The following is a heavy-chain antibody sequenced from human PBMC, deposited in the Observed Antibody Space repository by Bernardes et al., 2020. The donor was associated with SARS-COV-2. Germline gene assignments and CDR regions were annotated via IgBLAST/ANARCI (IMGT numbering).Heavy chain of an antibody. D-gene: IGHD4-17*01. J-gene: IGHJ5*02. CDR1: GGSFSGYY. CDR3: ARGRDKIPQKTYYGGNSNGAAWFDP. CDR2: INHSGST. Sequence: SETLSLTCAVYGGSFSGYYWSWIRQPPGKGLEWIGEINHSGSTNYNPSLKSRVTISVDTSKNQFSLKLSSVTAADTAVYYCARGRDKIPQKTYYGGNSNGAAWFDPWGQGTLVTVSS. V-gene: IGHV4-34*01.